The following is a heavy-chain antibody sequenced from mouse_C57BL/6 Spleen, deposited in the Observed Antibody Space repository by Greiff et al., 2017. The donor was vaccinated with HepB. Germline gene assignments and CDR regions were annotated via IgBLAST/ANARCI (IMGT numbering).Heavy chain of an antibody. V-gene: IGHV5-9*01. CDR3: ARQGSNYDAIDY. Sequence: DVMLVESGGGLVKPGGSLKLSCAASGFTFSSYTMSWVRQTPEKRLEWVATISGGGGNTYYPDSVKGRFTISRDNAKNTLYLQMSSLRSEDTALYYCARQGSNYDAIDYWGQGTSVTVSS. CDR1: GFTFSSYT. D-gene: IGHD2-5*01. J-gene: IGHJ4*01. CDR2: ISGGGGNT.